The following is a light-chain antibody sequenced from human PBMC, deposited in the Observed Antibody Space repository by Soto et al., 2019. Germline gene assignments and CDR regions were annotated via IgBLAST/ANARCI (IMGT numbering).Light chain of an antibody. CDR2: DAS. CDR1: QSVGSY. V-gene: IGKV3-11*01. J-gene: IGKJ5*01. CDR3: QQRSNWPTIT. Sequence: EIVLTQSPATLSLSPGERATLSCRASQSVGSYFAWYQQKPGQAPRPLIYDASNRATGIPARFSGSGSGTAFTLTISSLETEDFAVYYCQQRSNWPTITFGQGTRLEIK.